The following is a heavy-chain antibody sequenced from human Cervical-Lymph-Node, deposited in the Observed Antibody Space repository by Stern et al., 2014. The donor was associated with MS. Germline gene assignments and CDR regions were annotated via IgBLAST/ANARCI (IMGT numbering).Heavy chain of an antibody. CDR2: IYPGDSDT. D-gene: IGHD1-26*01. V-gene: IGHV5-51*01. CDR1: GYSFTLYW. Sequence: EVHLEQSGAEMKKPGESLTISCKGSGYSFTLYWIGLVCQIPGKGLDWMGIIYPGDSDTRYSPSFQGQVTISADKSISTAYLQWSSLKASDTAMYYCAALVRGSYFYWGQGTLVTVSS. J-gene: IGHJ4*02. CDR3: AALVRGSYFY.